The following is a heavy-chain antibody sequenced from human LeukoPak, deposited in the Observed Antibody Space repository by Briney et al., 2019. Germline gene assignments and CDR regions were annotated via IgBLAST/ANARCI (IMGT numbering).Heavy chain of an antibody. J-gene: IGHJ5*02. Sequence: AAETLSLTCTVSGDSISSSSSYWGWMRQPPGKGLEWIGTISYSGITYYDPSLKSLVTISVDSSKNHFSLKLSSVTPSDTAVYYCATQRAWYSWFDPWGQGTLVTVSS. CDR1: GDSISSSSSY. D-gene: IGHD2-15*01. V-gene: IGHV4-39*01. CDR3: ATQRAWYSWFDP. CDR2: ISYSGIT.